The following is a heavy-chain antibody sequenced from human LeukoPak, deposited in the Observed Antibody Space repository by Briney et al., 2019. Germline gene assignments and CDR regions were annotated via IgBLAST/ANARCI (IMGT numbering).Heavy chain of an antibody. CDR3: ARVQGYCSSTSCYHPGWLDP. V-gene: IGHV4-38-2*02. CDR1: GYSISSGYY. CDR2: IYHSGST. D-gene: IGHD2-2*01. J-gene: IGHJ5*02. Sequence: SETLSLTCTVSGYSISSGYYWGWIRQPPGKGLEWIGSIYHSGSTYYNPSLKSRVTISVDTSKNQFSLKLSSVTAADTAVYYCARVQGYCSSTSCYHPGWLDPWGQGTLVTVSS.